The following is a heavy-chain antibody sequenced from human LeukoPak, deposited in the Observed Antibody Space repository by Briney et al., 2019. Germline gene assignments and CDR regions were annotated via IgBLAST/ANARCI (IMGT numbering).Heavy chain of an antibody. D-gene: IGHD4-17*01. CDR2: IRYDGSNK. Sequence: AGSLTLSCAASGFTFSSYGMHWVRQAPGKGLEWVGFIRYDGSNKYYAASVKGRFTTSRDNAKNSLFLQMNSLRAEDTAVYYCAREHGDYSVRYYYYYMDLWGKGTTVTVSS. CDR3: AREHGDYSVRYYYYYMDL. J-gene: IGHJ6*03. CDR1: GFTFSSYG. V-gene: IGHV3-30*02.